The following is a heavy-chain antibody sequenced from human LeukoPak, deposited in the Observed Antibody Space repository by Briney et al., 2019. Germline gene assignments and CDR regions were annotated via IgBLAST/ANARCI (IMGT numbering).Heavy chain of an antibody. J-gene: IGHJ5*02. V-gene: IGHV4-34*01. Sequence: TSETLSLTCAVCGGSFSGYYWSWIRQPPGKGLEWIGEINHSGSTNYNPSLKSRVTISVDTSKNQFSLKLSSVTAADTAVYYCARDFDFWSGYYEEAFWFDPWGQGTLVTVSS. CDR3: ARDFDFWSGYYEEAFWFDP. CDR2: INHSGST. CDR1: GGSFSGYY. D-gene: IGHD3-3*01.